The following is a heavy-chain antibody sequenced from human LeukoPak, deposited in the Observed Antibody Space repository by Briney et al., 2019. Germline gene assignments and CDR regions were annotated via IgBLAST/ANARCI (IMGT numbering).Heavy chain of an antibody. Sequence: GASVKVSCKASGYTFTGYYIHWVRQAPGQGLEWMGWINPNNGGTNYAQKFQGRVTMTRDTSISTAYMELSRLRSDDTAVYYCARIVATITSEDYWGQGTLVTVSS. J-gene: IGHJ4*02. CDR2: INPNNGGT. CDR1: GYTFTGYY. D-gene: IGHD5-12*01. CDR3: ARIVATITSEDY. V-gene: IGHV1-2*02.